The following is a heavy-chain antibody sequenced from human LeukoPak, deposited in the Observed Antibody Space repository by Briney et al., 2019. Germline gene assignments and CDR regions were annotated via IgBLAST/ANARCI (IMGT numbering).Heavy chain of an antibody. Sequence: GGSLRLSCAASGFTFSSYSTNWVRQAPGKGLEWVSSISSSSSYIYYADSVKGRFTISRDNAKNSLYLQMNSLRAEDTAVYYCARDLPSGYSSGWDYYWGQGTLVTVSS. CDR3: ARDLPSGYSSGWDYY. CDR1: GFTFSSYS. J-gene: IGHJ4*02. CDR2: ISSSSSYI. D-gene: IGHD6-19*01. V-gene: IGHV3-21*01.